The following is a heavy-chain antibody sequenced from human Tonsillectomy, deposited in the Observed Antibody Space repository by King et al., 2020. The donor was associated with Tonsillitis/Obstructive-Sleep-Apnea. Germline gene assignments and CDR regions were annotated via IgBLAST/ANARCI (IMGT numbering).Heavy chain of an antibody. D-gene: IGHD5-24*01. Sequence: EEGKGLGKTSETRSLTGTVYGGSISSYYWSWIRQPPGKGLEWIGYIYYSGSTNYNPSLKSRVTISVDTSKNQFSLKLSSVTAADTAVYYCAREVEAPFYYFDYWAQGTLVTVSS. CDR3: AREVEAPFYYFDY. V-gene: IGHV4-59*01. J-gene: IGHJ4*02. CDR2: IYYSGST. CDR1: GGSISSYY.